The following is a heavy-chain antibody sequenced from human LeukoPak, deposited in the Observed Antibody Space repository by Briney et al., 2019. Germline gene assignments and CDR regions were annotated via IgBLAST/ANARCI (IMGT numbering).Heavy chain of an antibody. J-gene: IGHJ4*02. CDR3: TAEKNGSPHY. CDR1: RGSVSSSTYY. V-gene: IGHV4-39*07. D-gene: IGHD2-8*01. CDR2: IYYTGST. Sequence: KPSETLSLTCTVSRGSVSSSTYYWSWVRQPPGKGLEWIASIYYTGSTYYNPSLKSRVTISLDMSKNEFFLTMTSVTAADTAVYFCTAEKNGSPHYWSQGTLVTVSS.